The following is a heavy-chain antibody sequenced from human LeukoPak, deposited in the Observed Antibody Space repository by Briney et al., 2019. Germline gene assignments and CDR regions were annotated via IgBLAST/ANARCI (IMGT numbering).Heavy chain of an antibody. CDR2: ISWDGGST. CDR1: GFTFDDYT. Sequence: GGSLRLSCAASGFTFDDYTMHWVRQAPGKGLEWVSLISWDGGSTYYADSVKGRFTISRDNSKNSLYLQMNSLRTVDTALYYGAKDIGRGYDSGGGDYWGQGTLVTVSS. D-gene: IGHD5-12*01. J-gene: IGHJ4*02. V-gene: IGHV3-43*01. CDR3: AKDIGRGYDSGGGDY.